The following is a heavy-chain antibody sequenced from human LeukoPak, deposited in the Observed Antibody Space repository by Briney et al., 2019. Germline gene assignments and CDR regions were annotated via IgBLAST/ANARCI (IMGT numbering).Heavy chain of an antibody. J-gene: IGHJ4*02. D-gene: IGHD3-3*01. CDR3: AKVPPYYDFWSGYYPFDY. Sequence: GGSLRLSCAASGFTFSSYAMSWVRQAPGKGLEWVSAISGSGGSTYYADSVKGRFTISRDNSKNTLYLQMNSLRAEDTAVYYCAKVPPYYDFWSGYYPFDYWGREPWSPSPQ. V-gene: IGHV3-23*01. CDR2: ISGSGGST. CDR1: GFTFSSYA.